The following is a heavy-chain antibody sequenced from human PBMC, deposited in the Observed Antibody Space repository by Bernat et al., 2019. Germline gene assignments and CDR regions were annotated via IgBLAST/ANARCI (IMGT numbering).Heavy chain of an antibody. CDR1: VGSISSSSYY. CDR2: IYYSGSS. CDR3: ARQGGYCSGGTCDPYWYFDL. V-gene: IGHV4-39*01. Sequence: QLQLQESGPGLVKPSETLSLTCTVSVGSISSSSYYWGWIRQPPGKGLEWIGSIYYSGSSDDNPSLKSRVTISVDTSKNQFSLKLNSVTAADTAVYYCARQGGYCSGGTCDPYWYFDLWGRGTLVTVSS. J-gene: IGHJ2*01. D-gene: IGHD2-15*01.